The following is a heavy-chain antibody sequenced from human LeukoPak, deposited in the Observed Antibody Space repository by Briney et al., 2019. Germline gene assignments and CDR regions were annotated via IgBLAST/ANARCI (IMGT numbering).Heavy chain of an antibody. V-gene: IGHV1-69*05. Sequence: SVKVSCKASGGTFSSYAISWVRQAPGQGLEWMGGIIPIFGTANYAQKFQGRVTMTRDTSISTAYMELSRLRSDDTAVYYCARDSGERGSGSYLIAYWGLGTLVTVSS. CDR1: GGTFSSYA. D-gene: IGHD3-10*01. CDR2: IIPIFGTA. J-gene: IGHJ4*02. CDR3: ARDSGERGSGSYLIAY.